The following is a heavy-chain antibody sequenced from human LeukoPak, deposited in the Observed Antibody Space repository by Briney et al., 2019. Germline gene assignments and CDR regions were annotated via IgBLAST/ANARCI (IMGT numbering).Heavy chain of an antibody. J-gene: IGHJ6*02. CDR1: GFAFSSYA. Sequence: GGSLRLSCAASGFAFSSYAMSWVRQAPGKGLEWVSTISGSGGSTYYADSVKGRFTISRDNSKNTLYLQMNGLRAEDTAVYYCAKVVVVGASTYYGMDVWGQGTTVTVSS. D-gene: IGHD2-15*01. CDR3: AKVVVVGASTYYGMDV. V-gene: IGHV3-23*01. CDR2: ISGSGGST.